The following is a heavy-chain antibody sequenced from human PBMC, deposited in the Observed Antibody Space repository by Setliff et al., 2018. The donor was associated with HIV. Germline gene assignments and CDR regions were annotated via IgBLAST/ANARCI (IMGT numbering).Heavy chain of an antibody. D-gene: IGHD4-17*01. V-gene: IGHV4-38-2*01. J-gene: IGHJ4*02. CDR3: ARRIYGNNPYFDY. CDR2: IYHNGIT. CDR1: GYSISSDYY. Sequence: SETLSLTCAVSGYSISSDYYWGWIRQPPGKGLEWIGSIYHNGITYYNPSLKSRVTISVDTSQNQFSLKLSSVTAADTAIYYCARRIYGNNPYFDYWSQGTLVTVSS.